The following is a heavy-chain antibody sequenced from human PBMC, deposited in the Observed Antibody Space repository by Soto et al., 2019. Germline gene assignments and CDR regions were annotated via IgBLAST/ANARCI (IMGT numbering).Heavy chain of an antibody. J-gene: IGHJ4*02. CDR2: ISSTTNYI. Sequence: PGGSLRLSCAASGFTFTRYSMNSVRQAPGKGLEWVSSISSTTNYIYYGDSMKGRFTISRDNGKNSLYLEIHSLRAEHTAVYYCARESEDLTSNFDYWGQGTPVTVSS. CDR3: ARESEDLTSNFDY. V-gene: IGHV3-21*06. CDR1: GFTFTRYS.